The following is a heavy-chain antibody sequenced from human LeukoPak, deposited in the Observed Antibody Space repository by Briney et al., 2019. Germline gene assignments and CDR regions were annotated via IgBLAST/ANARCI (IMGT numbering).Heavy chain of an antibody. J-gene: IGHJ4*02. Sequence: GGSLRLSCAASGFTFRNYNMNWVRQAPGKGLEWISYISSDSTTIYYADSVKSRFTISRDNAKNSLYLQMNSLRAEDTAVYYCARHITELERLFDYWGQGTLVTVSS. D-gene: IGHD1-1*01. CDR3: ARHITELERLFDY. V-gene: IGHV3-48*01. CDR1: GFTFRNYN. CDR2: ISSDSTTI.